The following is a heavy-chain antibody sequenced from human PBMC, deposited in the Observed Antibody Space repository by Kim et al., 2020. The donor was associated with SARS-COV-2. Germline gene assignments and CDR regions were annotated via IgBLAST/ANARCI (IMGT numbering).Heavy chain of an antibody. Sequence: SVKVSCKASGGTFSSYAINWVRQAPGQGLEWMGGIIPIFGTANYAQKFQGRVTITADESTSTAYMELSSLRSEDTAVYYCARVRYYGSGSYQSVVRYGMDVWGQGTTVTVSS. CDR2: IIPIFGTA. D-gene: IGHD3-10*01. CDR3: ARVRYYGSGSYQSVVRYGMDV. J-gene: IGHJ6*02. CDR1: GGTFSSYA. V-gene: IGHV1-69*13.